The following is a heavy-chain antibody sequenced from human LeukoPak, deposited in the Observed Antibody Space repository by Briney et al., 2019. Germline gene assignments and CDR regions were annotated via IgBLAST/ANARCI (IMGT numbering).Heavy chain of an antibody. CDR2: ISAYNGNT. D-gene: IGHD3-22*01. CDR1: GYTFTSYG. V-gene: IGHV1-18*01. CDR3: ARGAAYDSSGYFDY. J-gene: IGHJ4*02. Sequence: ASVKVSCKASGYTFTSYGISWVRQAPGQGLEWMGWISAYNGNTNYAQKLQGRVTMTTDTSTSTAYTELRSLRSDDTAVYYCARGAAYDSSGYFDYWGQGTLVTVSS.